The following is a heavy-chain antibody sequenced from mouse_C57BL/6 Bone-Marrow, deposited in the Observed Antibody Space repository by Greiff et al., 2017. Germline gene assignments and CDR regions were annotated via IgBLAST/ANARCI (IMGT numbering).Heavy chain of an antibody. CDR3: ARGSKGPSGFAY. V-gene: IGHV5-17*01. Sequence: EVMLVESGGGLVKPGGSLKLSCAASGFTFRDYGMHWVRQAPEKGLEWVAYISGGSSTIYYADTVKGRFTISRDNAKNTLFLQITSLGAEDTSMCYCARGSKGPSGFAYWGQGTLVTVSA. J-gene: IGHJ3*01. CDR1: GFTFRDYG. D-gene: IGHD1-1*01. CDR2: ISGGSSTI.